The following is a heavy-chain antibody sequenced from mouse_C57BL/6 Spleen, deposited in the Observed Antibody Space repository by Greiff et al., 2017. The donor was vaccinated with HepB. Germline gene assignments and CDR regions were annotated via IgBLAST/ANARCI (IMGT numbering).Heavy chain of an antibody. CDR3: ARGGGYYDPY. V-gene: IGHV1-59*01. D-gene: IGHD1-1*02. CDR2: IDPSDSYT. Sequence: QVQLQQPGAELVRPGTSVKLSCKASGYTFTSYWMHWVKQRPGQGLEWIGVIDPSDSYTNYNQKFKGKATLTVDTSSSTAYMQLSSLTSEDSAVYYCARGGGYYDPYWGQGTSVTVSS. J-gene: IGHJ4*01. CDR1: GYTFTSYW.